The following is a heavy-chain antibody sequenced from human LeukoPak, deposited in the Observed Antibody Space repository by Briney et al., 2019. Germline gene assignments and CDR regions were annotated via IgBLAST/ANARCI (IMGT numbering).Heavy chain of an antibody. Sequence: SETLSLTCTVSGYSISSGYYWGWIRQPPGKGLEWIGSIYHSGSTYYNPSLKSRVTISVDTSKNQFSLKLSSVTAADTAVYYCARVDGAASRYSGTPHAFDIWGQGTMVTVSS. CDR3: ARVDGAASRYSGTPHAFDI. D-gene: IGHD1-26*01. CDR1: GYSISSGYY. CDR2: IYHSGST. V-gene: IGHV4-38-2*02. J-gene: IGHJ3*02.